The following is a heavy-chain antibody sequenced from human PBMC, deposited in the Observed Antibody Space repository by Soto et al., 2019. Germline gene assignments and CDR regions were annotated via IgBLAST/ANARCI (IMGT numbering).Heavy chain of an antibody. V-gene: IGHV1-8*01. CDR1: GYTFTDYD. D-gene: IGHD2-15*01. J-gene: IGHJ5*02. Sequence: GASVKVSCKTSGYTFTDYDINWVRQATGQGLEWIGWMNPNSGETGYAQKFQGRVTMTRSASLGTAYLELSSLRSEDTAVYYCARVAVAARPRWYNWFDPWGQGTLVTVSS. CDR3: ARVAVAARPRWYNWFDP. CDR2: MNPNSGET.